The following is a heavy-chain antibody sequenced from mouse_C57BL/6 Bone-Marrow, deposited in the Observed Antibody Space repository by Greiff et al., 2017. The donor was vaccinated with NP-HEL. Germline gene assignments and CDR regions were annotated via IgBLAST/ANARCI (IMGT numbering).Heavy chain of an antibody. J-gene: IGHJ3*01. CDR2: IDPSDSYT. CDR1: GYTFTSYW. V-gene: IGHV1-50*01. D-gene: IGHD3-2*02. CDR3: ARSAQATYAY. Sequence: QVQLQQPGAELVKPGASVKLSCKASGYTFTSYWMQWVKQRPGQGLEWIGEIDPSDSYTNYNQKFKGKATLTVDTSSSTAYMQLSSLTSEDSAVYYWARSAQATYAYWGQGTLVTVSA.